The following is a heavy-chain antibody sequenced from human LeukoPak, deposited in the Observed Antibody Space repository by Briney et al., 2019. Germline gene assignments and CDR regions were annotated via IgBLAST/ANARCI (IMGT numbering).Heavy chain of an antibody. CDR2: IYYSGST. Sequence: SETLSLTCTVSGGSISSSSYYWGWIRQPPGKGLEWIGSIYYSGSTYYNPSLKSRVTISVDTSKNQFSLKLSSVTAADTAVYYCARRAPPDGGNHQRDAFDIWGQGTMVTVSS. V-gene: IGHV4-39*07. CDR3: ARRAPPDGGNHQRDAFDI. J-gene: IGHJ3*02. D-gene: IGHD4-23*01. CDR1: GGSISSSSYY.